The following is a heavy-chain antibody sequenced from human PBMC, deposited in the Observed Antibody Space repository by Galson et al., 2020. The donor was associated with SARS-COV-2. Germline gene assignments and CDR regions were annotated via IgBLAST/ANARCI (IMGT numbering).Heavy chain of an antibody. Sequence: GGSLRLSCAASGFTFSSYDMHWVRQATGKGLEWVSAIGTAGDTYYPGSVKGRFTISRENAKNSLYLQMNSLRAGDTAVYYCARGALRGYSYGYYYYYYMDVWGKGTTVTVSS. CDR1: GFTFSSYD. CDR2: IGTAGDT. D-gene: IGHD5-18*01. V-gene: IGHV3-13*01. CDR3: ARGALRGYSYGYYYYYYMDV. J-gene: IGHJ6*03.